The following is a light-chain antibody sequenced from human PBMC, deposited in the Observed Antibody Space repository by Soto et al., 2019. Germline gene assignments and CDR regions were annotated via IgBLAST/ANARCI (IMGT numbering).Light chain of an antibody. V-gene: IGKV3-15*01. J-gene: IGKJ2*01. CDR2: DAS. Sequence: EIVLTHSPATLSVSPGERATLSCRASQSVGSNLAWYQQRPGQPPRLLIYDASTRATDIPARFSCGGSGTEFTLTISSLQSEDFAVYYCQQYNNWPYTFGQGTKLQIK. CDR1: QSVGSN. CDR3: QQYNNWPYT.